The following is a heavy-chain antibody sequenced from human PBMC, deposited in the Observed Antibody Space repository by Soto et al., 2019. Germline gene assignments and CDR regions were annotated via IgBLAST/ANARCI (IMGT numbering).Heavy chain of an antibody. V-gene: IGHV4-59*01. CDR1: GGSISSYY. CDR3: ARTYSSSFAGGMDV. J-gene: IGHJ6*02. Sequence: SETLSLTCTVPGGSISSYYWSWIRQPPGKGLEWIGYIYYSGSTNYNPSLKSRVTISVDTSKNQFSLKLSSVTAADTAVYYCARTYSSSFAGGMDVWGQGTTVTVSS. CDR2: IYYSGST. D-gene: IGHD6-6*01.